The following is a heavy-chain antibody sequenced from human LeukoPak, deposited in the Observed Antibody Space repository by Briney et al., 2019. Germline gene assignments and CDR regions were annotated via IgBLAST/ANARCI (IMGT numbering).Heavy chain of an antibody. J-gene: IGHJ5*02. CDR3: ARGYTA. CDR1: GGSISSYY. CDR2: IYYSGST. Sequence: SETLSLTCTVSGGSISSYYWSWIRQPPGKGPEWIGYIYYSGSTNYNPSLKSRVTISVDTSKNQFSLKLSSVTAADTAVYYCARGYTAWGQGTLVTVSS. D-gene: IGHD2-2*02. V-gene: IGHV4-59*01.